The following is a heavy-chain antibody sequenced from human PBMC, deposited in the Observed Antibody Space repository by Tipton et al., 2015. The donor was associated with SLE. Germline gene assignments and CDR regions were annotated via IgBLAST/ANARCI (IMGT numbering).Heavy chain of an antibody. D-gene: IGHD1-26*01. J-gene: IGHJ6*02. CDR3: ARDEVLGGSSQGDYYYGMDV. Sequence: QSGPEVKKPGSSVKVSCKASGGTFSSYAISWVRQAPGQGLEWMGRIIPIFGTANYAQKFQGRVTITADESTSTAYMELSSLRSEDTAVYYCARDEVLGGSSQGDYYYGMDVWGQWTTVTVSS. CDR1: GGTFSSYA. V-gene: IGHV1-69*15. CDR2: IIPIFGTA.